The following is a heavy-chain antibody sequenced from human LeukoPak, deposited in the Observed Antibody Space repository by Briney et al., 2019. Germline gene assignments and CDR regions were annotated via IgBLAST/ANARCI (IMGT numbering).Heavy chain of an antibody. Sequence: GGSLRLSCAASGFTFDDYAMHWVRQAPGKGLEWVSGISWNSGSIGYADSVKGRFTISRDNAKNSLYLQMNSLRAEDTALYYCAKELSKSSWYTFDPWGQGTLVTVSS. V-gene: IGHV3-9*01. CDR3: AKELSKSSWYTFDP. CDR1: GFTFDDYA. J-gene: IGHJ5*02. D-gene: IGHD6-13*01. CDR2: ISWNSGSI.